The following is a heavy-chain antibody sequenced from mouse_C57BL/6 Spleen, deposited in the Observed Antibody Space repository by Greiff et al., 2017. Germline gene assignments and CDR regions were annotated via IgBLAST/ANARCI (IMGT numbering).Heavy chain of an antibody. V-gene: IGHV1-18*01. CDR1: GYTFTDYN. CDR3: ARKSYYDYRDY. D-gene: IGHD2-4*01. J-gene: IGHJ4*01. Sequence: VQLQQSGPELVKPGASVKIPCKASGYTFTDYNMDWVKQSHGKSLEWIGDINPNNGCTIYNQKFKGKATLTVDKSSSTAYMELPSRTSEDTAVYYCARKSYYDYRDYWGQGTSVTVSA. CDR2: INPNNGCT.